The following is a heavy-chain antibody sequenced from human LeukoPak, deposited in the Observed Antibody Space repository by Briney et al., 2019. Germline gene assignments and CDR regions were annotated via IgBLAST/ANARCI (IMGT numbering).Heavy chain of an antibody. V-gene: IGHV3-48*01. D-gene: IGHD3-16*01. J-gene: IGHJ3*02. Sequence: GGSLRLSCAASGFTFSNYVMSWVRQAPGKGLEWVSYINHNGEMIFYPDFVKGRFTISRDNAKNSLYLQMNSLRAEDTAVYYCAKDVWLDAFDIWGQGTMVTVSS. CDR2: INHNGEMI. CDR1: GFTFSNYV. CDR3: AKDVWLDAFDI.